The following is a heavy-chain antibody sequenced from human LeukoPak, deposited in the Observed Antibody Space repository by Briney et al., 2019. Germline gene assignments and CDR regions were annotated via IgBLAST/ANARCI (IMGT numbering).Heavy chain of an antibody. J-gene: IGHJ3*02. Sequence: GGSLRLSCGASGFTFRSYWMTWVRQAPGKGLEWVANINVDGSDTYYVDSVRGRFTISRDNAKDSVYLQMNSLRADDTAVYYCVRSTFAAFEIWGQGTMVTVSS. V-gene: IGHV3-7*01. CDR1: GFTFRSYW. D-gene: IGHD2-2*01. CDR2: INVDGSDT. CDR3: VRSTFAAFEI.